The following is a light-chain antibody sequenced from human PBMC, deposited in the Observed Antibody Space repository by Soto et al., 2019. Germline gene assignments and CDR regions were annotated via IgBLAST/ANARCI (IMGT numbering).Light chain of an antibody. V-gene: IGLV2-14*01. CDR3: RSHTSGRTRV. CDR1: SGDVGGYDY. Sequence: QSVRTQPASVSGSPGQSIAISCTGTSGDVGGYDYGSWYQQHPDKVPHPLISVVTHRPSWVSNRSSVFMSPNTVFLTTSVLPSSDAADYYCRSHTSGRTRVFGSGTQVPVL. CDR2: VVT. J-gene: IGLJ1*01.